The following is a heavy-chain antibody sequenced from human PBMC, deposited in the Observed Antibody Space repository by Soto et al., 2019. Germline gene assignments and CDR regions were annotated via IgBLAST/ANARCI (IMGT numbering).Heavy chain of an antibody. V-gene: IGHV3-30-3*01. CDR1: GFTFSTYA. CDR2: IANDGGNK. CDR3: ARETLGVGTTFFAY. Sequence: GGSLRLSCAASGFTFSTYAMHWVRQAPGKGLEWVAVIANDGGNKYYADSVKGRFTISRDNSKNTLYLQMSSLRGEDTAVYYCARETLGVGTTFFAYWGQGTLVTVS. D-gene: IGHD1-26*01. J-gene: IGHJ4*02.